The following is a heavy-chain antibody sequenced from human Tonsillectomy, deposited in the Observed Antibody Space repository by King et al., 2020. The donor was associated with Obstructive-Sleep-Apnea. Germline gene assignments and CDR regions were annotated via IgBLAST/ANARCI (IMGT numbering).Heavy chain of an antibody. CDR3: AGLRGTDYRATYWYFDL. J-gene: IGHJ2*01. Sequence: QVQLQESGPGLVKPSETLSLTCTVSGGSISSYYWNWIRQPPGKGLEWIGYIYYSGSTNYNPSLKSRVTISVDTAKNQFSRKLGSVTAADTAVYYCAGLRGTDYRATYWYFDLWGRGTLVTVSS. CDR1: GGSISSYY. D-gene: IGHD4-11*01. V-gene: IGHV4-59*08. CDR2: IYYSGST.